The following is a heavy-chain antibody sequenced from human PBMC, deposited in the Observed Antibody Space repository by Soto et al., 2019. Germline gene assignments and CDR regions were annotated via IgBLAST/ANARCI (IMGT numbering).Heavy chain of an antibody. V-gene: IGHV4-31*03. CDR3: ARATYYYDSSGYSDRVLDY. D-gene: IGHD3-22*01. CDR1: GGSISSGGYY. J-gene: IGHJ4*02. Sequence: SETLSLTCTVSGGSISSGGYYWSWIRQHPGKGLEWIGYIYYSGNTYYNPSLKSRVTISEDTSKNQFSLKLSPVTAADTAVYYCARATYYYDSSGYSDRVLDYWGQGTLVTVSS. CDR2: IYYSGNT.